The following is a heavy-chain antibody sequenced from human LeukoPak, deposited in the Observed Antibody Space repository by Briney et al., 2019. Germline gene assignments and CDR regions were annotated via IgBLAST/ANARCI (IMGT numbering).Heavy chain of an antibody. CDR3: VRVPTYYYDSSGYYYFDY. Sequence: SVKVSCKASGGTFSSYAISWVRQAPGQGLEWMGGIIPIFGTANYAQKFQGRVTITADESTSTAYMELSSLRSEDTAVYYCVRVPTYYYDSSGYYYFDYWGQGTLVTVSS. D-gene: IGHD3-22*01. J-gene: IGHJ4*02. CDR1: GGTFSSYA. CDR2: IIPIFGTA. V-gene: IGHV1-69*01.